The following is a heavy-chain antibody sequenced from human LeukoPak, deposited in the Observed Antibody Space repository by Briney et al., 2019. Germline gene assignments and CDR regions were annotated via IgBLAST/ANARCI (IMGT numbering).Heavy chain of an antibody. V-gene: IGHV4-59*12. D-gene: IGHD3-10*01. J-gene: IGHJ5*02. CDR3: ARGPKWYYYGSGSWHWFDP. Sequence: SETLSLTCTVSGGSISSYYWSWIRQPPGKGLEWIGYIYYSGSTNYNPSLKSRVTISVDTSKNQFSLKLSSVTAADTAVYYCARGPKWYYYGSGSWHWFDPWGQGTLVTVSS. CDR2: IYYSGST. CDR1: GGSISSYY.